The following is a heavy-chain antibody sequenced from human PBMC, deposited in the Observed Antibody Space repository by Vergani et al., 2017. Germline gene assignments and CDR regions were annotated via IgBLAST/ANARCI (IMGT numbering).Heavy chain of an antibody. J-gene: IGHJ4*02. CDR2: ISYDGNKK. Sequence: QVQLVESGGGVVQPGRSLRLSCAASGFTFSSYGMHWVRQAPGKGLEWVAVISYDGNKKNYADSVKGRFTISRDNSKNTLYLQMNSLRAEDTAVYYCANVVYGSGSSYFDYWGQGTLVTVSS. D-gene: IGHD3-10*01. CDR3: ANVVYGSGSSYFDY. CDR1: GFTFSSYG. V-gene: IGHV3-33*05.